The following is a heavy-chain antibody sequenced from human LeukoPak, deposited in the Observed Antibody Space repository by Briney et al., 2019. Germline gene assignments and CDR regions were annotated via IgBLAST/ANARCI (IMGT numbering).Heavy chain of an antibody. J-gene: IGHJ4*02. D-gene: IGHD3-10*01. V-gene: IGHV1-46*01. CDR3: ARRVPYGSGSYYNPLGY. CDR1: GYTFTSYY. CDR2: INPSGGST. Sequence: ASVKVSCKASGYTFTSYYMNWVRQAPGQGLEWMGIINPSGGSTSYAQKFQGRVTMTRDTSTSTVYMELSSLRSDDTAVYYCARRVPYGSGSYYNPLGYWGQGTLVTVSS.